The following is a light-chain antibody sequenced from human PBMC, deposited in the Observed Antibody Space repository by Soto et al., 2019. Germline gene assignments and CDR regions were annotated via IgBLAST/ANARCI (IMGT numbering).Light chain of an antibody. J-gene: IGKJ3*01. CDR2: WAS. V-gene: IGKV4-1*01. CDR1: QTIFYTSSNKNY. CDR3: QQYYSTPFT. Sequence: DIVLTQSPDSLAVSLGEGATIHCKSSQTIFYTSSNKNYLAWYQQRPGQPPKLLIYWASDRESGVPNRFSGSGSGTDFTLTISGLQAEDVAVYYCQQYYSTPFTFGPGTKVDIK.